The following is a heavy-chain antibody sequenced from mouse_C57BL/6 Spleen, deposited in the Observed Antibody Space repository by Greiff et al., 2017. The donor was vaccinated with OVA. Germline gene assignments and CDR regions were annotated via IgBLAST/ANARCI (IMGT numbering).Heavy chain of an antibody. CDR2: ISLKSDNYAS. CDR1: GFTFSNYW. J-gene: IGHJ2*01. Sequence: EVKLVESGGGLVQPGGSMKLSCVASGFTFSNYWMNWVRQSPEKGLEWVAPISLKSDNYASHYAESVKGRFTISRDDSKSSVYLQMSNLRAEDTGIYYCASTIVTTRGFGYWGQGTTLTVSS. CDR3: ASTIVTTRGFGY. V-gene: IGHV6-3*01. D-gene: IGHD2-12*01.